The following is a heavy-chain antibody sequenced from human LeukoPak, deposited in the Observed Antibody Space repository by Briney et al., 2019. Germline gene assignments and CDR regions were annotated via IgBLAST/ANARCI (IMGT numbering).Heavy chain of an antibody. J-gene: IGHJ4*02. Sequence: AGGSLRLSYAASGFTLSSYGMRWVRQAGGEGLGWVSAISGSGGSTYYAASVKGRSTTSRDNSKNTLYLQMNSLRAEDTAVYYCAKDSGIVGATIDYWGQGTLVTVSS. D-gene: IGHD1-26*01. V-gene: IGHV3-23*01. CDR3: AKDSGIVGATIDY. CDR2: ISGSGGST. CDR1: GFTLSSYG.